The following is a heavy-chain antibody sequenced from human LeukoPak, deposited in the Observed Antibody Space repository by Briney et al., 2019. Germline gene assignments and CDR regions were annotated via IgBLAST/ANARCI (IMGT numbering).Heavy chain of an antibody. Sequence: GGSLRLSCAASGFTFNSYGMHWVRQAPGKGLEWVAVIWYDGSNKYYADSVKGRFTISRDDSKNTLYLQMNSLRAEDTAVYYCARDFGVTNYHFDYWGQGTLVTVSS. D-gene: IGHD3-16*01. J-gene: IGHJ4*02. CDR2: IWYDGSNK. CDR1: GFTFNSYG. V-gene: IGHV3-33*01. CDR3: ARDFGVTNYHFDY.